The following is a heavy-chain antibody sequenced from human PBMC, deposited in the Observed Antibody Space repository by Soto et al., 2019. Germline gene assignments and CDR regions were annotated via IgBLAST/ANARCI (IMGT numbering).Heavy chain of an antibody. J-gene: IGHJ5*02. CDR1: GGSISSGGYS. CDR3: ARTSYDSSGTAADP. Sequence: SETLSLTCAVSGGSISSGGYSWSWIRQPPGKGLEWIGYIYHSGSTYYNPSLKSRVTISVDTSKNQFSLKLSSVTAADTAVYYCARTSYDSSGTAADPWGQGTLVTVSS. D-gene: IGHD3-22*01. V-gene: IGHV4-30-2*05. CDR2: IYHSGST.